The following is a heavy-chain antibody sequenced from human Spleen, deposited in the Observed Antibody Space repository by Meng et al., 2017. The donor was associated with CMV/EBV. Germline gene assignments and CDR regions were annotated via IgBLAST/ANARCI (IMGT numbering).Heavy chain of an antibody. V-gene: IGHV4-59*01. Sequence: SETLSLTCTVSGGSISSYYWSWIRQPPGKGLEWIGYIYYIRNTNYNPSLKSRVTISADASKNQFSLKLSSVTAADTAVYYCARALEFDYWGQGTLVTVS. CDR2: IYYIRNT. CDR3: ARALEFDY. CDR1: GGSISSYY. J-gene: IGHJ4*02. D-gene: IGHD6-6*01.